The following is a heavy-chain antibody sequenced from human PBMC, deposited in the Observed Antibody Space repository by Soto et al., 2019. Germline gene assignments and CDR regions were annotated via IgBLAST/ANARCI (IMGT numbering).Heavy chain of an antibody. CDR3: ARTVRQRDSSGWYFEVAFDI. Sequence: GESLKISCKGSGYSFTSYWIGWVRQMPGKGLEWMGIIYPGDSDTRYSPSFQGQVTISAEKSISTAYLQWSSLKASDTAMYYCARTVRQRDSSGWYFEVAFDIWGQGTMVTVSS. V-gene: IGHV5-51*01. J-gene: IGHJ3*02. CDR1: GYSFTSYW. CDR2: IYPGDSDT. D-gene: IGHD6-19*01.